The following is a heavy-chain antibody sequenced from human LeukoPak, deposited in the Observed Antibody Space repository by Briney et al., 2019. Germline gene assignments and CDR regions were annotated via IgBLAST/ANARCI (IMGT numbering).Heavy chain of an antibody. D-gene: IGHD1-7*01. Sequence: GGSLRLSCAASGFILSDHYMNWISQAPGKGLEWISYISSRGSAIYYADSVKGRFTISRDNAKNSLYLQMNSLRVEDTAVYYCARDLKLGTSYEFDYWGQGTLVTVSS. CDR1: GFILSDHY. CDR2: ISSRGSAI. J-gene: IGHJ4*02. V-gene: IGHV3-11*04. CDR3: ARDLKLGTSYEFDY.